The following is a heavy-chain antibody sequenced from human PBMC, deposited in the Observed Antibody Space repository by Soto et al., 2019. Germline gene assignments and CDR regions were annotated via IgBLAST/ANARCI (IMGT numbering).Heavy chain of an antibody. D-gene: IGHD3-3*01. V-gene: IGHV1-2*02. Sequence: QVQLVQSGAEVKKPGASVKVSCKASGYTFTGYYIQWVRQAPGQGLEWMGWINSHNGGTSYAQKFQGMVTMTRDTSISTAYMELSSLRSDDTAVYYCARTLRFLLPDDAFDIWGRGTVVTVSS. J-gene: IGHJ3*02. CDR1: GYTFTGYY. CDR2: INSHNGGT. CDR3: ARTLRFLLPDDAFDI.